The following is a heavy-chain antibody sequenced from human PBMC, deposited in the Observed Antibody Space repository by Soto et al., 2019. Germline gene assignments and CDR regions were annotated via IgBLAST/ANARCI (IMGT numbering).Heavy chain of an antibody. CDR2: IKPGTSDI. Sequence: GESMKISCKGVGYKFGSAWIGWVRQMPGKGLEWMGIIKPGTSDIRYSPSCRGHVTISADEAVSTAYLQWSSLKASDTAMYYCARQLSHICDSWGQGTLVTVSS. CDR1: GYKFGSAW. D-gene: IGHD3-3*02. J-gene: IGHJ4*02. V-gene: IGHV5-51*01. CDR3: ARQLSHICDS.